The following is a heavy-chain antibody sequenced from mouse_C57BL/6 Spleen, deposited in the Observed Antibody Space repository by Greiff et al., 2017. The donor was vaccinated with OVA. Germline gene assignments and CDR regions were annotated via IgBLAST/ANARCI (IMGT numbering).Heavy chain of an antibody. Sequence: EVQLVESGGGLVKPGGSLKLSCAASGFTFSSYAMSWVRQTPEKRLEWVATISDGGSYTYYPDNVKGRFTISRDNAKNNLYLQMSHLKSEDTAMYYCARDGYSISSAMDYWGQGTSVTVSS. CDR2: ISDGGSYT. J-gene: IGHJ4*01. V-gene: IGHV5-4*01. D-gene: IGHD2-3*01. CDR3: ARDGYSISSAMDY. CDR1: GFTFSSYA.